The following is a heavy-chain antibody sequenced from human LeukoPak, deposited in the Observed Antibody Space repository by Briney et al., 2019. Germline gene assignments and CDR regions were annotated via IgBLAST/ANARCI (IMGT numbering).Heavy chain of an antibody. V-gene: IGHV4-59*01. J-gene: IGHJ3*02. CDR2: IYYSGST. CDR3: ARGRVARGAFDI. CDR1: GGSSSSYY. D-gene: IGHD2-15*01. Sequence: NPSETLSLTCTVSGGSSSSYYWSWIRQPPGKGLEWIGYIYYSGSTNYNPSLKSRVTISVDTSKNQFSLKLSSVTAADTAVYYCARGRVARGAFDIWGQGTMVTVSS.